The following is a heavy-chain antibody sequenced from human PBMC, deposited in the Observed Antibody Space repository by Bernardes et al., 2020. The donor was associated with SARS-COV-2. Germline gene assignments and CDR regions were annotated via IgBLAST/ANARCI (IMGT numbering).Heavy chain of an antibody. D-gene: IGHD3-22*01. Sequence: GSLRLSCAASGFTFSSYSMNWVRQAPGKGLEWVSYISSSSSTIYYADSVKGRFTISRDNAKNSLYLQMNSLRAEDTAVYYCARDYYDSSGYNYYYYYGMDVWGQGTTVTVSS. CDR2: ISSSSSTI. V-gene: IGHV3-48*01. J-gene: IGHJ6*02. CDR3: ARDYYDSSGYNYYYYYGMDV. CDR1: GFTFSSYS.